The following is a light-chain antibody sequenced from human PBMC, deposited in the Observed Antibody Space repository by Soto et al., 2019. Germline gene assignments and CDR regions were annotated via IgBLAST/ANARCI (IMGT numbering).Light chain of an antibody. CDR1: QSISSSY. CDR3: QQFGSSPIT. V-gene: IGKV3-20*01. Sequence: EIVLTQSPGTLSLSPGERATLSCRASQSISSSYLAWYQQKPGQAPRLLIYGASSRATGIPDRFSGSGSGTDFTLTISRLEPDDFAVYCCQQFGSSPITFGQGTRLEIK. CDR2: GAS. J-gene: IGKJ5*01.